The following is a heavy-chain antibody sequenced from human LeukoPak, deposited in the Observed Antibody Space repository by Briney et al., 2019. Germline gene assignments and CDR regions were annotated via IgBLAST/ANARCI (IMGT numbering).Heavy chain of an antibody. CDR1: GFTFSSYA. J-gene: IGHJ6*02. D-gene: IGHD3-10*01. V-gene: IGHV3-23*01. CDR2: ISGSDGST. CDR3: AKGGYYYGSGRSYGMDV. Sequence: GGSLRLSCAASGFTFSSYAMTWVRQAPGKGLEWVSVISGSDGSTNYADSVKGRFTISRDNSKNTLYLQMNSLRAEDTAVYYCAKGGYYYGSGRSYGMDVWGQGTTVTVSS.